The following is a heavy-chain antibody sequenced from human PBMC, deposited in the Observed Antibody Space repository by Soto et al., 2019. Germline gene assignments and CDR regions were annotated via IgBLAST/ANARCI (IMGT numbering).Heavy chain of an antibody. D-gene: IGHD3-10*01. CDR3: VGGQYYFDY. V-gene: IGHV3-30*03. J-gene: IGHJ4*02. Sequence: QVPLVESGGGVVQPGRSLRLSCAASGFPFTTYGMHWVREGPGKGLEWVAVISYDESNRYYADSVKGRFTISRDNSKNTLYLQMNDLRPEDTALYYCVGGQYYFDYRGQGTLVTVSS. CDR2: ISYDESNR. CDR1: GFPFTTYG.